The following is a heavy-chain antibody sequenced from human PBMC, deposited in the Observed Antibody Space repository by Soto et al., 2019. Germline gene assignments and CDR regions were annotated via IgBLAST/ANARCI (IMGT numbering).Heavy chain of an antibody. CDR2: VKRKIDGETT. V-gene: IGHV3-15*07. Sequence: EVQLVESGGGLVKPGGSLRLSCAASDFSISNAWMNWVRQAPGKGLEWVGRVKRKIDGETTDYAAPVKGRFTISRDDSNNMLYLQMNSLKADDTAVYYCTTGSAEGVWGQGTTVTVSS. J-gene: IGHJ6*02. CDR3: TTGSAEGV. CDR1: DFSISNAW.